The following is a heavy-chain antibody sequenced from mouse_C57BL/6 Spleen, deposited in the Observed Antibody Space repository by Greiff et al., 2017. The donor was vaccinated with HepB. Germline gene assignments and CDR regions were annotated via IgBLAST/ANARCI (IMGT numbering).Heavy chain of an antibody. D-gene: IGHD1-1*01. J-gene: IGHJ2*01. V-gene: IGHV14-3*01. CDR1: GFNIKNTY. CDR3: EHYYGSSLYYFDY. Sequence: VQLKESVAELVRPGASVKLSCTASGFNIKNTYMHWVKQRPEQGLEWIGRIDPANGNTKYAPKFQGKATITADTSSNTAYLQLSSLTSEDTAIYYCEHYYGSSLYYFDYWGQGTTLTVSS. CDR2: IDPANGNT.